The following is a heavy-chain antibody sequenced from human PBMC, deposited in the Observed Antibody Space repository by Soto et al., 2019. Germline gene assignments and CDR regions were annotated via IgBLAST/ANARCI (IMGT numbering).Heavy chain of an antibody. CDR1: GDSMSSSDYY. CDR2: IYYSGST. V-gene: IGHV4-39*01. CDR3: ARRTVNIRTFYSGLKTHCFDY. D-gene: IGHD6-19*01. Sequence: PSETLSLTCAVSGDSMSSSDYYWGWIRQPPGKGLEWIGSIYYSGSTYYNPSLQSRVAISVDTSKNQFSPKLKSVTAADTAIYYCARRTVNIRTFYSGLKTHCFDYWGQGAPVTVSS. J-gene: IGHJ4*02.